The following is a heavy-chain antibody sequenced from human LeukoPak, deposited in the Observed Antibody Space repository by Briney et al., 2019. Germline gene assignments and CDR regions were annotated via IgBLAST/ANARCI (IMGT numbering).Heavy chain of an antibody. Sequence: SETLSLTCTVSGGSISSYNWSWIRQPPGKGLEWIGNIYYSGSTNYNPSLKSRVTISVDTSKNQFSLKLSSVTAADTAVYYCARESSTVTTMVDAFDIWGQGTMVTVSS. CDR1: GGSISSYN. D-gene: IGHD4-17*01. CDR3: ARESSTVTTMVDAFDI. J-gene: IGHJ3*02. CDR2: IYYSGST. V-gene: IGHV4-59*01.